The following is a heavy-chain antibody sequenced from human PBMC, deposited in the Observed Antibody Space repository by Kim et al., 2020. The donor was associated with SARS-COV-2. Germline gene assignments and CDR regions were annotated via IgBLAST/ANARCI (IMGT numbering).Heavy chain of an antibody. V-gene: IGHV4-34*01. J-gene: IGHJ4*02. CDR2: INHSGST. Sequence: SETLSLTCAVYGGSFSGYYWSWIRQPPGKGLEWIGEINHSGSTNYNPSLKSRVTISVDTSKNQFSLKLSSVTAADTAVYYCARVGGLMVPHAPFDYWGQGTLVTVSS. CDR1: GGSFSGYY. CDR3: ARVGGLMVPHAPFDY. D-gene: IGHD2-8*01.